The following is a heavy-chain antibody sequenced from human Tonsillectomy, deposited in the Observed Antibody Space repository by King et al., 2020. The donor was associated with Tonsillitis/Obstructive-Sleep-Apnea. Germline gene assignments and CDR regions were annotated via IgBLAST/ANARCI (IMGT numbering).Heavy chain of an antibody. V-gene: IGHV3-7*04. CDR2: IKEDGTEK. Sequence: VQLVESGGGLVQPGGSLRLSCAASGFTLSDYWMSWVRQAPGKGLEWVANIKEDGTEKNSVDSVKGRFTVSRDNAKSSLYLQMNSLRAEDTAVYYCAGDLNPAYSSAWYDAFDIWGQGTLVSVSS. CDR3: AGDLNPAYSSAWYDAFDI. CDR1: GFTLSDYW. J-gene: IGHJ3*02. D-gene: IGHD6-19*01.